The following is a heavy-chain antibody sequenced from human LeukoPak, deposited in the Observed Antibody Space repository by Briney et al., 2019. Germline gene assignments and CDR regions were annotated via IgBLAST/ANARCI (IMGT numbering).Heavy chain of an antibody. CDR1: KFTFSSYG. CDR2: IWSDGSNK. CDR3: AKDLDIVVVPAAMKNY. V-gene: IGHV3-33*06. J-gene: IGHJ4*02. D-gene: IGHD2-2*03. Sequence: PGGSLRLSCAASKFTFSSYGMHWVRQAPGKGLEWVAVIWSDGSNKYYADSVKGRFTISRDNSKNTLYLQMNSLRAEDTAVYYCAKDLDIVVVPAAMKNYWGQGTLVTVSS.